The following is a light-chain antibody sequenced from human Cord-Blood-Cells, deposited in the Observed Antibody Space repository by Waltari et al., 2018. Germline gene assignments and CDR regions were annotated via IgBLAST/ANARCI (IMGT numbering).Light chain of an antibody. Sequence: QSALTQPASVSGSPGQSITISCTGTSSDVGGYNLVSWYQQHPGKAPKLMIYDVSKRPSGVSNRFSGSKSGNTASLTISGLQAEDEADYYCSSYTGSSTFVFGTGTKVTVL. V-gene: IGLV2-14*01. CDR1: SSDVGGYNL. CDR2: DVS. J-gene: IGLJ1*01. CDR3: SSYTGSSTFV.